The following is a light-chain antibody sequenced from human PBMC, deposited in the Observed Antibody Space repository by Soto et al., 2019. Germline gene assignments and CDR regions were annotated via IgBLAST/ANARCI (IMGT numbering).Light chain of an antibody. Sequence: QSVLTQPPSVSGAPGQGVTISCTGSSSNIGAGYDVHWYQQLPGTAPKLLIYGNSNRPSGVPDRFSGSKSGTSASLAITGLQAEDEADYYCQSYDSSLSDSVVFGGGTKLTVL. CDR3: QSYDSSLSDSVV. J-gene: IGLJ2*01. V-gene: IGLV1-40*01. CDR1: SSNIGAGYD. CDR2: GNS.